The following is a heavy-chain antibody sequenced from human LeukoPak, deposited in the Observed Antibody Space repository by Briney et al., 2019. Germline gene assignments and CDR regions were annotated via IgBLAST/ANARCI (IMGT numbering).Heavy chain of an antibody. CDR2: IYCDGGNT. D-gene: IGHD3-22*01. Sequence: GGSLRLSCAASGFTFNDYGMNWVRQAPGKGLEWVSVIYCDGGNTCYADSVKGRFTISRDNSKNSLYLQMNSLRAEDTAFYYCAKSYYYDSSGYWFDYWGQGTLVTVS. V-gene: IGHV3-20*04. CDR3: AKSYYYDSSGYWFDY. CDR1: GFTFNDYG. J-gene: IGHJ4*02.